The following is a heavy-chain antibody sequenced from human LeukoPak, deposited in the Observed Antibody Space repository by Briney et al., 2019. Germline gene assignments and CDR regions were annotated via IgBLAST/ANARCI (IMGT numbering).Heavy chain of an antibody. CDR1: GFTFSGSA. CDR2: IRSKANSYAT. J-gene: IGHJ4*02. V-gene: IGHV3-73*01. Sequence: GGSLRLSCAASGFTFSGSAMHWVRKASGKGLEWVGRIRSKANSYATAYAASVKGRFTISRDDSKNTAYLQMNSLKTEDTAVYYCTRGYDFWSGYYIDYWGQGTLVTVSS. CDR3: TRGYDFWSGYYIDY. D-gene: IGHD3-3*01.